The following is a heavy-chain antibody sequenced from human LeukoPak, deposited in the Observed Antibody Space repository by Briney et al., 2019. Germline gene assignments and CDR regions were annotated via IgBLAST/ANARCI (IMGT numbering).Heavy chain of an antibody. CDR3: ARASGRYYYDSSGLVPLDY. CDR2: ISAYNGNT. V-gene: IGHV1-18*01. J-gene: IGHJ4*02. D-gene: IGHD3-22*01. Sequence: ASVKVSCNTSGYSFSNYGISWVRQAPGQGLEWMGWISAYNGNTNYAQKLQGRVTMTTDTSTSTAYMELRSLRSDDTAVYYCARASGRYYYDSSGLVPLDYWGQGTLVTVSS. CDR1: GYSFSNYG.